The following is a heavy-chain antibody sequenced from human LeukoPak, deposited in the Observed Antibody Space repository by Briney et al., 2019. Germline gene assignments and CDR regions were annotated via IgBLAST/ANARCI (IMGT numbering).Heavy chain of an antibody. CDR3: ARDEGIAAAGRGGPDY. CDR1: GYTFTSYY. Sequence: ASVKVSCKASGYTFTSYYMHWVRQAPGQGLEWMGIINHSGGSTSYAQKFQGRVTMTRDTSTSTVYMELSSLRSEDTAVYYCARDEGIAAAGRGGPDYWGQGTLVTVSS. J-gene: IGHJ4*02. CDR2: INHSGGST. D-gene: IGHD6-13*01. V-gene: IGHV1-46*01.